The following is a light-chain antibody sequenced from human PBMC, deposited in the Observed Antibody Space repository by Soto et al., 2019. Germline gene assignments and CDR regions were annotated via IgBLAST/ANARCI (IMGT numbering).Light chain of an antibody. CDR3: QQLNGYQHA. CDR2: SAS. Sequence: DIQLTQSPSFLSASVGDTVTITCRASQGMSTYLAWYQQKPGKVPKLLIRSASTLQSGVPPRFICGGHGTEFTLTSSTLLPDDSGIYYCQQLNGYQHAFGGGINVEIK. J-gene: IGKJ4*01. CDR1: QGMSTY. V-gene: IGKV1-9*01.